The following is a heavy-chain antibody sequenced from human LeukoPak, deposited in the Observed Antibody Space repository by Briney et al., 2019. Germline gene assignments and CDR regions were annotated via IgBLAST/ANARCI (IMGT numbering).Heavy chain of an antibody. CDR2: VGGSDET. J-gene: IGHJ4*02. D-gene: IGHD5-18*01. CDR3: ARGWLIPDF. V-gene: IGHV3-23*01. Sequence: GGSLRLSCAASGFTFASYAMSRVRQTPGKGLEWVSSVGGSDETYYADSVKGRFTISRDNSKNTLYLQMSSLRAEDTAIYYCARGWLIPDFWGQGVLVTVSS. CDR1: GFTFASYA.